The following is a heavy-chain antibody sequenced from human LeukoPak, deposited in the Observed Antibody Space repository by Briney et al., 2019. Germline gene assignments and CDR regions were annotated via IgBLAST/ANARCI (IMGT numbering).Heavy chain of an antibody. D-gene: IGHD2-2*01. CDR3: ARDRSSSKRNYYYYGMDA. CDR2: ISAYNGNT. CDR1: GYTFTSYG. V-gene: IGHV1-18*01. J-gene: IGHJ6*02. Sequence: ASVKVSCKASGYTFTSYGISWVRQAPGQGLEWMGWISAYNGNTNYAQKLQGRVTMTTGTSTSTAYMELRSLRSDDTAVYYCARDRSSSKRNYYYYGMDAWGQGTTVTVSS.